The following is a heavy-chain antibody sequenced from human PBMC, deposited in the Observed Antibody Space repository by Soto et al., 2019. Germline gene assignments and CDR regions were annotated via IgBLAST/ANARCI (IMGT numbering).Heavy chain of an antibody. Sequence: GGSLRLSCAASGFTFSSYAMNWVRQAPGKGLEWVSAISGSGRSTDYADFVEGRFTISRGNSKNTLYLQMSSLRAEDTAVYYCAKAGGIAVPGSHLDYWGQGTLVTVSS. CDR2: ISGSGRST. CDR1: GFTFSSYA. J-gene: IGHJ4*02. CDR3: AKAGGIAVPGSHLDY. D-gene: IGHD6-19*01. V-gene: IGHV3-23*01.